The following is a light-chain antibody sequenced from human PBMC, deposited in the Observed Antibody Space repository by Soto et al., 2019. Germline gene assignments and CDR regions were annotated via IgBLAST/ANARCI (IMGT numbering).Light chain of an antibody. CDR3: QQYDDLPIT. CDR2: DAS. Sequence: DIQMTQSPSSLIASVGDRVTITCQASQGISDFLNWYQQKPGKAPKVLIYDASNLQTGVPSRFSGRASGTDFTFTISSLQPDDSGTYYCQQYDDLPITFGQGTRLEIK. V-gene: IGKV1-33*01. J-gene: IGKJ5*01. CDR1: QGISDF.